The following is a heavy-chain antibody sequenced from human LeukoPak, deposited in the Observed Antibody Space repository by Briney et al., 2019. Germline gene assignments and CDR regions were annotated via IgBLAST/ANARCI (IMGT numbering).Heavy chain of an antibody. CDR3: ARVGATWYFQH. J-gene: IGHJ1*01. V-gene: IGHV3-11*06. D-gene: IGHD1-26*01. Sequence: SGGSLRLSCAASGFTFSDYYLTWIRQAPGKGPEWVSYISSSSSDTNYADSVRGRFTISRDNANKSLYLQTNSLRDEDTAVYYCARVGATWYFQHWGQGALVTVSS. CDR1: GFTFSDYY. CDR2: ISSSSSDT.